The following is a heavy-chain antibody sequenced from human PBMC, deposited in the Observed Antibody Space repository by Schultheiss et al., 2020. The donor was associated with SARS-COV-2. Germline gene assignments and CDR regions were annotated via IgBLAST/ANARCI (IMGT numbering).Heavy chain of an antibody. CDR3: ASLSGEYQLLGFDY. J-gene: IGHJ4*02. Sequence: GGSLRLSCAASGFTFSSYAMHWVRQAPGKGLEWVAVISYDGSNKYYADSMKGRFTISRDNSKNTLYLQMNSLRAEDTAVYYCASLSGEYQLLGFDYWGQGTLVTVSS. V-gene: IGHV3-30*04. CDR1: GFTFSSYA. CDR2: ISYDGSNK. D-gene: IGHD2-2*01.